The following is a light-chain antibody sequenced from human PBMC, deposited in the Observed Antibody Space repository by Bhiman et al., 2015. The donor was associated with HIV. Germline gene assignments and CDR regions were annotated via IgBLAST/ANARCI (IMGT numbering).Light chain of an antibody. CDR1: SSNIGSKH. CDR2: RNN. Sequence: QSVLTQPPSASATPGQRVTISCSGSSSNIGSKHVYWYQKLPGTAPKLLIYRNNQRPSGVPDRFSGSKSGTSASLAISGLQAEDEADYYCQSYDSNLSGSLFGGGTKLTVL. V-gene: IGLV1-47*01. J-gene: IGLJ2*01. CDR3: QSYDSNLSGSL.